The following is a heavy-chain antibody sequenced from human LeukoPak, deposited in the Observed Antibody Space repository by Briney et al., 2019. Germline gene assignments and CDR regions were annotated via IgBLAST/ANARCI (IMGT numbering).Heavy chain of an antibody. CDR3: ARDSGGWYYFDY. CDR1: GGSISSSSYY. J-gene: IGHJ4*02. V-gene: IGHV4-39*07. D-gene: IGHD6-19*01. Sequence: SETLSLTCTVSGGSISSSSYYWGWIRQPPGKGLEWIGSIYYSGSTYYNPSLKSRVTISVDTSKNQFSLKLSSVTAADTAVYYCARDSGGWYYFDYWGQGTLVTVSS. CDR2: IYYSGST.